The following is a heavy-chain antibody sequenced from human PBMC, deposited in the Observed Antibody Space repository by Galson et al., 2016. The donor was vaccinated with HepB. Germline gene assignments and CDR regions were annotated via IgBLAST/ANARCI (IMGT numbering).Heavy chain of an antibody. CDR2: IYWDDDK. J-gene: IGHJ4*02. CDR1: GFSLTTTGAA. Sequence: PALVKPTQTLTLTCTFSGFSLTTTGAAVAWIRQPPGKALQWLALIYWDDDKRYSPSLKTRLTIAKDTSKKQVVLTMTNIDPVATATVYWAHAHLYVDYAPCDYGGQGARVTVS. CDR3: AHAHLYVDYAPCDY. V-gene: IGHV2-5*02. D-gene: IGHD4-17*01.